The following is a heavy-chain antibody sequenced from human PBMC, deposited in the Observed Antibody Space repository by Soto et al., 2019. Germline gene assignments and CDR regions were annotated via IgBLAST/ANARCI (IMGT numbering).Heavy chain of an antibody. CDR2: NYDSGST. CDR3: AIGRGYVYGNNVYRIDV. J-gene: IGHJ6*02. D-gene: IGHD5-18*01. CDR1: RGSFSGFY. Sequence: QVQVQQRGAGLVEPSETLALTCGVYRGSFSGFYWSWIRQTQGTGLEWIGENYDSGSTNYNPSFKKRFAIAVDRYSNYFSLKMTYVPAECAEVDYCAIGRGYVYGNNVYRIDVWGQGTTVTVSS. V-gene: IGHV4-34*01.